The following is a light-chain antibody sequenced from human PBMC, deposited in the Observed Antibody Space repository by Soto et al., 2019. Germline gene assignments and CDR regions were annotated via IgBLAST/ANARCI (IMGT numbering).Light chain of an antibody. V-gene: IGKV1-5*03. CDR2: KVS. Sequence: DFQMTQSPSSLSASVGDRVTITCRASRSLSGWLAWYQQKPGKAPKLLIYKVSTLESGVPSRFRGSGSGTEFTLTISSLQPDDFATYYCQQYYGAWTFGQGTKVEIK. J-gene: IGKJ1*01. CDR3: QQYYGAWT. CDR1: RSLSGW.